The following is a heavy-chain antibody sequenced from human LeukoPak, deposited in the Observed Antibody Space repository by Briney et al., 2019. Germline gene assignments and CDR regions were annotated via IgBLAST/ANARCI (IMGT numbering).Heavy chain of an antibody. D-gene: IGHD3-22*01. CDR3: ARDLLYYDSSGYYDY. CDR2: ISSSGSTI. CDR1: GFTFSSYE. Sequence: PGGSLRLSCAASGFTFSSYEMNWVRQAPGKGLEWVSYISSSGSTIYYADSVKGRFTISRDNAKNSLYLQMNSLRAEDTAVYYCARDLLYYDSSGYYDYWGQGTLVTVSS. J-gene: IGHJ4*02. V-gene: IGHV3-48*03.